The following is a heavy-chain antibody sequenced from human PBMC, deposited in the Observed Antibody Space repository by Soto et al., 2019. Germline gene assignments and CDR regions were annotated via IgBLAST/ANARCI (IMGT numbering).Heavy chain of an antibody. Sequence: TFRAYGLHWVRQAPGEGMEWVALISYDGTDKTYADSVKGRFTISRDNSQNTLSLQMNSLGPEDTAVYYCATSICPKVTRLIDTWGQLTLVTGSS. J-gene: IGHJ5*01. V-gene: IGHV3-30-3*01. D-gene: IGHD1-1*01. CDR1: TFRAYG. CDR2: ISYDGTDK. CDR3: ATSICPKVTRLIDT.